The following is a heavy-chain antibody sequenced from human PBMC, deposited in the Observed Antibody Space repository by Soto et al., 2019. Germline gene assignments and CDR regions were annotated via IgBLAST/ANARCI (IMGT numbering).Heavy chain of an antibody. CDR2: ISGSGVST. CDR1: GFTFSSYA. CDR3: AKDRGYSYGWDYFDS. Sequence: EVQLLESGGGLVQPGGSLRLSCAASGFTFSSYAMSWVRQAPGKGLEWVSAISGSGVSTYYADSVKGRFTISRDNSKNTLYLQMNSLRAEDTAVYYCAKDRGYSYGWDYFDSWGKGTLVTVPS. J-gene: IGHJ4*02. V-gene: IGHV3-23*01. D-gene: IGHD5-18*01.